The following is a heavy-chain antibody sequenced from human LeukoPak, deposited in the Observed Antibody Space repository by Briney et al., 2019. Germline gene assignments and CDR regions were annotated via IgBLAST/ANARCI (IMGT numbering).Heavy chain of an antibody. Sequence: GGSLRLSCAASGFTFSSYWMSWVRQAPGKGLEWVANIKQDGSEKYYVDSVKGRFTISRDNAKKSLYLQMSSLRVEDTAIYYCARVDDSGYLWDYWGQGTLVTVSS. J-gene: IGHJ4*02. CDR3: ARVDDSGYLWDY. CDR2: IKQDGSEK. CDR1: GFTFSSYW. D-gene: IGHD3-22*01. V-gene: IGHV3-7*01.